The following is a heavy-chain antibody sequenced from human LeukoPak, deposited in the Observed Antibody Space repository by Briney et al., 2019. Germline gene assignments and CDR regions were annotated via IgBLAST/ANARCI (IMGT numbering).Heavy chain of an antibody. J-gene: IGHJ4*02. D-gene: IGHD1-7*01. CDR1: GFTFSGSA. V-gene: IGHV3-73*01. CDR3: TRHGTTGDY. CDR2: IRSKANSYAT. Sequence: GGSLRLPCAASGFTFSGSAMHWVRQASGKGLEWVGRIRSKANSYATAYAASVKGRFTISRDDSKNTAYLQMNSLKTEDTAVYYCTRHGTTGDYWGQGTLVTVSS.